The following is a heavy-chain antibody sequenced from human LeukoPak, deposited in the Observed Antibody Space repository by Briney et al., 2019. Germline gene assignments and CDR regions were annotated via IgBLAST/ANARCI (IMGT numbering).Heavy chain of an antibody. CDR3: TTDIVVVPAGMRGY. V-gene: IGHV3-15*01. CDR2: IKSKTDGGTA. CDR1: GFTFSDAW. J-gene: IGHJ4*02. Sequence: GGSLRLSCAASGFTFSDAWMSWVRQAPGKGLEWVGRIKSKTDGGTADYDAPVKGRFTISRDDSKKTLYLQMNSLKTEDTAVYYCTTDIVVVPAGMRGYWGQGTLVTVSS. D-gene: IGHD2-2*01.